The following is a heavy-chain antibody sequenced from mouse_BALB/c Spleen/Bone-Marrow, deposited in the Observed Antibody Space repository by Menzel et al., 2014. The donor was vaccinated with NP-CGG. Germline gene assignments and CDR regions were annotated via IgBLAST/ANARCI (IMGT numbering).Heavy chain of an antibody. J-gene: IGHJ1*01. V-gene: IGHV7-3*02. CDR2: IRNKANGYTT. Sequence: EVHLVESGGGLVRPGGSLRLSCATSGFTFTDYYMSWVRQTPGKALEWLGFIRNKANGYTTDYSVSVKGLFTISRDNSQSILYLQMNTLRAEDSATYYCARDENYDIYWYFDVWGAGTTVTVSS. CDR1: GFTFTDYY. D-gene: IGHD1-1*01. CDR3: ARDENYDIYWYFDV.